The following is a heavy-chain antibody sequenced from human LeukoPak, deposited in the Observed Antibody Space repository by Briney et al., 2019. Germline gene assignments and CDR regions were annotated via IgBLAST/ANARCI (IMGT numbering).Heavy chain of an antibody. CDR2: IKEDGSEK. CDR1: GLSFSIYW. Sequence: GGSLRLSCAASGLSFSIYWRTTVRQATGKGLEWVANIKEDGSEKYYVDSAKGPVTISRDNAKNTLYLQMNSVTAEDTAVYYCARGMTYHIYWGQGTLVTVSS. V-gene: IGHV3-7*05. D-gene: IGHD2-8*01. J-gene: IGHJ4*02. CDR3: ARGMTYHIY.